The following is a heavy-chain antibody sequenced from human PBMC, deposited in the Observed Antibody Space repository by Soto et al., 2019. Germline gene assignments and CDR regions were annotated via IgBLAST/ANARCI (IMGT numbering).Heavy chain of an antibody. D-gene: IGHD4-4*01. CDR1: GGSISSGDYY. J-gene: IGHJ2*01. V-gene: IGHV4-30-4*01. CDR3: ASRTVITPNWYFDI. Sequence: QVQLQESGPGLVKPSQTLTLTCTVSGGSISSGDYYWSWIRQPPGKGLEWIGYIYYTGSTYYNPSLKSRVTISVDTSKNQFSLKLSSVTAADTAVYYCASRTVITPNWYFDIWGRGTLVTVSS. CDR2: IYYTGST.